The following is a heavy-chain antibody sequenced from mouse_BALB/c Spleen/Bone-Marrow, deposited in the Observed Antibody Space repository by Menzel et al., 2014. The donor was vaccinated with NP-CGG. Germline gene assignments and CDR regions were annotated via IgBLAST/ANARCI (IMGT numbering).Heavy chain of an antibody. D-gene: IGHD1-2*01. CDR2: INPNNGGT. V-gene: IGHV1-18*01. CDR1: GYTFTEYT. Sequence: VQLKESGPELVKPGASVKISCKTSGYTFTEYTMHRVKQSHGKSLEWIGGINPNNGGTIYNQKFKGKATLTVDKSSSTAYMELRSLTSEDSAVYYCARKDYGCNYVMDYWGQGTSVTVSS. J-gene: IGHJ4*01. CDR3: ARKDYGCNYVMDY.